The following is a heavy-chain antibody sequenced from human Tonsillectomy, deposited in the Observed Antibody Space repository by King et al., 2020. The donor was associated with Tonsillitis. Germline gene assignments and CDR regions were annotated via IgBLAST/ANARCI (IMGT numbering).Heavy chain of an antibody. D-gene: IGHD2-2*01. CDR1: GFTFSSYD. CDR2: FSGRGGST. J-gene: IGHJ4*02. Sequence: VQLVEAGGGLVQPGGSLRLSCAASGFTFSSYDLSWGRQAPGKGLEWGSGFSGRGGSTYYADSVKGRATISRDNSKNTMYLQLNSLRAEDTAVYYCARYRLVVVPAAFDYWGQGTLVTVSS. V-gene: IGHV3-23*04. CDR3: ARYRLVVVPAAFDY.